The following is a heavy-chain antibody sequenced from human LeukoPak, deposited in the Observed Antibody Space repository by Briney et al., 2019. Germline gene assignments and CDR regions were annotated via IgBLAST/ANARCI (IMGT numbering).Heavy chain of an antibody. D-gene: IGHD6-19*01. CDR2: IYYSGST. Sequence: SETLSLTCTVSGGSISSYYWSWIRQPPGKGLEWIGYIYYSGSTNYNPSLKSRVTISVDTSKNQFSLKLSSVTAADTAVYYCARLRYSSGWRYYYYCGMDVWGQGTTVTVSS. CDR1: GGSISSYY. J-gene: IGHJ6*02. V-gene: IGHV4-59*08. CDR3: ARLRYSSGWRYYYYCGMDV.